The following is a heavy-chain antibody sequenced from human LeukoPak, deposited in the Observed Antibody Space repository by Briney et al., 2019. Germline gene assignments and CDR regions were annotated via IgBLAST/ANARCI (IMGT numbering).Heavy chain of an antibody. CDR2: INPNSGGT. V-gene: IGHV1-2*02. Sequence: ASVKVSCKASGYTFTGYYMHWVRQAPGQGLEWMGWINPNSGGTNYAQKFQGRVTMTRDTSISTAYMELSRLRSDDTAVYYCARDREDSGYDYGNWGQGTLVTVSS. D-gene: IGHD5-12*01. J-gene: IGHJ4*02. CDR1: GYTFTGYY. CDR3: ARDREDSGYDYGN.